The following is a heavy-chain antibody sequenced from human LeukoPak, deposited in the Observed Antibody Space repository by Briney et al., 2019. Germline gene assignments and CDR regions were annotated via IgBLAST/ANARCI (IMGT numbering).Heavy chain of an antibody. Sequence: PGGSLRLSCAASGFTFSDYYMSWIRQAPGKGLEWVSYISSSGSTIYYADSVKGRFTISRDNAKNSLYLQMSSLRAEDTAVYYCARPAYCSSSCYYFFDHWGQGTLVTVFS. CDR2: ISSSGSTI. CDR3: ARPAYCSSSCYYFFDH. CDR1: GFTFSDYY. D-gene: IGHD2-21*02. V-gene: IGHV3-11*01. J-gene: IGHJ4*02.